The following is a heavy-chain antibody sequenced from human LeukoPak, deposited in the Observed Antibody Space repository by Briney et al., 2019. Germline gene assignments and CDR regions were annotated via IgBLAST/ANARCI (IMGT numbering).Heavy chain of an antibody. CDR3: AKEFPPNFPLYYFDY. V-gene: IGHV3-30*18. CDR2: ISYDGSNK. Sequence: GGSLRLSCAASGFTFSSYGMHWVRQAPGKGLEWVAVISYDGSNKYYADSVKGRFTISRDNSKNTLYLQMNSLRAEDTAVYYCAKEFPPNFPLYYFDYWGQGTLSPSPQ. J-gene: IGHJ4*02. D-gene: IGHD2-21*01. CDR1: GFTFSSYG.